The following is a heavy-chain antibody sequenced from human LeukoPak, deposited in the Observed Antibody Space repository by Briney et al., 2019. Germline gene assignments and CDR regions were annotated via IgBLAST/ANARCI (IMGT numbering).Heavy chain of an antibody. Sequence: PGGSLRLSCAASGFTFSSYAMHWVRQAPGKGLEGVAVISYDGSNKYYADSVKGRFTISRDNSKNTLYLQMNSLRAEDTAVYYCARDLYSSGWYGSYYYYGMDVWGQGTTVTVSS. V-gene: IGHV3-30*04. D-gene: IGHD6-19*01. J-gene: IGHJ6*02. CDR1: GFTFSSYA. CDR2: ISYDGSNK. CDR3: ARDLYSSGWYGSYYYYGMDV.